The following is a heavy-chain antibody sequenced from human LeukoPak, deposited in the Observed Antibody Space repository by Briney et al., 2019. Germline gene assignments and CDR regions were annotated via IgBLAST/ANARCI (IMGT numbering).Heavy chain of an antibody. CDR1: GFTFSSYG. D-gene: IGHD1-26*01. CDR2: IWYDGSNK. J-gene: IGHJ4*02. CDR3: ARATYSGSYYIDY. V-gene: IGHV3-33*01. Sequence: GGSLRLSCAASGFTFSSYGTHWVRQAPGKGLEWVAVIWYDGSNKYYADSVKGRFTISRDNSKNTLYLQMNSLRAEDTAVYYCARATYSGSYYIDYWGQGTLVTVSS.